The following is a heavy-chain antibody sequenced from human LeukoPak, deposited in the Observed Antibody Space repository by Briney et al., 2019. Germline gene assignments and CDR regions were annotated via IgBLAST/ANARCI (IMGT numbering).Heavy chain of an antibody. CDR3: ARDGDTAMILFAFDI. J-gene: IGHJ3*02. D-gene: IGHD5-18*01. Sequence: SETLSLTCTVSGGSINSYYWSWIRQPPGKGLEWIGYISYSGTNSYDPSLKSRVTMSLDTSKNQFSLKRSSVTAADTAVYYCARDGDTAMILFAFDIWGQGTMVTVSS. CDR2: ISYSGTN. V-gene: IGHV4-59*12. CDR1: GGSINSYY.